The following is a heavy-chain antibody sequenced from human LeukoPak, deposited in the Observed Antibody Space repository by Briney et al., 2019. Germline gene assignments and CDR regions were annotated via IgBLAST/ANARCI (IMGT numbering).Heavy chain of an antibody. CDR1: GGSVSSGSYY. CDR2: IYYSGST. V-gene: IGHV4-61*01. Sequence: PSETLSLTCTVSGGSVSSGSYYWSWIRQPPGKGLEWIGYIYYSGSTNYNPSLKSRVTISVDTSKNQFSLKLSSVTAADTAVYYCARERGYCSSTSCHPLFDYWGQGTLVTGSS. D-gene: IGHD2-2*01. CDR3: ARERGYCSSTSCHPLFDY. J-gene: IGHJ4*02.